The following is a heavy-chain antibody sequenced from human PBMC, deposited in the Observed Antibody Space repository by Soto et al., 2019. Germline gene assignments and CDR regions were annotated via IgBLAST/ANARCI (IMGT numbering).Heavy chain of an antibody. D-gene: IGHD2-8*02. CDR1: GGSITSSPYY. CDR3: ARDKITGLFDY. Sequence: PSETLSLTCTVSGGSITSSPYYWGWIRQPPGKGLEWIGSIYYGGNTNYNPSLKSRVTISVDTSKNQFSLKLTSVTAADTAVYYCARDKITGLFDYWGQGTLVTVSS. J-gene: IGHJ4*02. V-gene: IGHV4-39*07. CDR2: IYYGGNT.